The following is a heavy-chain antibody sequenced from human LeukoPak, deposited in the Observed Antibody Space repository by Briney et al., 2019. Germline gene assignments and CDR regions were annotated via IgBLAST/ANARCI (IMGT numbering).Heavy chain of an antibody. CDR1: GYTFTGYD. J-gene: IGHJ4*02. CDR2: MNPNTGDT. CDR3: TRGSLSGSSRDY. Sequence: GASVRASCKASGYTFTGYDINWVRQATGQGLEWMGWMNPNTGDTGYAQKFQGRVTMTRNSSIDTAYMELSGLRSEDTAVYYCTRGSLSGSSRDYWGQGTLLTVSS. D-gene: IGHD1-26*01. V-gene: IGHV1-8*01.